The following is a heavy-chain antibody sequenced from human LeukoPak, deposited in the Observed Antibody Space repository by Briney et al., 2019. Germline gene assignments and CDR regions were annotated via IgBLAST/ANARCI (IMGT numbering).Heavy chain of an antibody. CDR3: AKVNSSWYWFDP. J-gene: IGHJ5*02. Sequence: GGSLRLSCAASGFTFSSYAMSWVRQAPGKGLEWVSGISGNGVSTYYADSVKGRFTISRDNSKNTLYLQMNSLRAGDRAVYYCAKVNSSWYWFDPWGQGTLVTVSS. CDR2: ISGNGVST. V-gene: IGHV3-23*01. CDR1: GFTFSSYA. D-gene: IGHD6-13*01.